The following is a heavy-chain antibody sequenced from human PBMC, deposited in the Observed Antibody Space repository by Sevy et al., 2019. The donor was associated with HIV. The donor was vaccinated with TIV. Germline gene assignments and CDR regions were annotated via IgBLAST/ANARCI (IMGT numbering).Heavy chain of an antibody. J-gene: IGHJ5*02. CDR3: VRVPQWLGPSFDT. CDR1: GGSMRSSHY. CDR2: GYNGGNT. V-gene: IGHV4-39*07. Sequence: SETLSLTCVVSGGSMRSSHYWGLIRQPPGKGLEWIASGYNGGNTYYNPSLKTRVTISAGTSQNQFSLKLISVTAAATVVYYCVRVPQWLGPSFDTWVQGTLVPLSS. D-gene: IGHD6-19*01.